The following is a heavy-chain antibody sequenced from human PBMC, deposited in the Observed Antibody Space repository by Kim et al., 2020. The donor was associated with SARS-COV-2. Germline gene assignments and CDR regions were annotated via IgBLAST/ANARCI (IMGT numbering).Heavy chain of an antibody. V-gene: IGHV4-31*02. D-gene: IGHD4-17*01. J-gene: IGHJ4*02. CDR3: ARTYGDSAYYFDY. Sequence: NPSLKSRVTISVDTSKTQFSLKLSSVTAADTAVYYCARTYGDSAYYFDYWGQGTLVTVSS.